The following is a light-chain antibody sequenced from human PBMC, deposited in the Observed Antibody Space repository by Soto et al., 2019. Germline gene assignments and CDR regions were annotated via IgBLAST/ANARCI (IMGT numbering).Light chain of an antibody. CDR2: VSSDGSH. CDR1: SGHSSYA. Sequence: QLVLTQSPSASASLGASVKLTCTLSSGHSSYAIAWHQQQPEKGPRYLMKVSSDGSHNKGDGIPDRFSGSSSGAERDLIISSLQSEDEADYYCQTWGTGIRVFGGGTKLTVL. V-gene: IGLV4-69*02. CDR3: QTWGTGIRV. J-gene: IGLJ2*01.